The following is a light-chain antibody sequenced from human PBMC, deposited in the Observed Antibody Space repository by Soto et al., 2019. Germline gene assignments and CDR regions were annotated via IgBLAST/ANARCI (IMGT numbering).Light chain of an antibody. J-gene: IGLJ3*02. CDR2: DVS. CDR3: CSYAGNSLGV. V-gene: IGLV2-11*01. CDR1: SSDVGGYNY. Sequence: QSALTQPRSVSGSPGQSVTISCTGTSSDVGGYNYVSWYQQHPGKAPKLMIYDVSEWPSGVPDLFSGYKSGNTASLTISGLQDEEEADYYGCSYAGNSLGVFGGGTKLTVL.